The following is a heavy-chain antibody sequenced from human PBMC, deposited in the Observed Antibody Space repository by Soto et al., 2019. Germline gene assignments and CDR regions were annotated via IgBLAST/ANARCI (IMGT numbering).Heavy chain of an antibody. D-gene: IGHD3-3*01. Sequence: SETLSLACTVSGGSISSYYWSWIRQPPGKGLERIGYIYYSGSTNYNPSLKSRVTISVDTSKNQFSLKLSSVTAADTAVYYCAREGRYYDFWSGYYPYGMDVWGQWTTVTVSS. CDR1: GGSISSYY. CDR3: AREGRYYDFWSGYYPYGMDV. J-gene: IGHJ6*02. V-gene: IGHV4-59*01. CDR2: IYYSGST.